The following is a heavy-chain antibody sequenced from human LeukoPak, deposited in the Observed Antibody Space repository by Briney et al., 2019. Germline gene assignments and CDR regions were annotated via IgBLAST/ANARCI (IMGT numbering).Heavy chain of an antibody. J-gene: IGHJ4*02. CDR2: MSSSGSTI. CDR3: ARDPGYRSGGSCSDY. CDR1: GFTFSDYY. Sequence: GGPLRLSCAASGFTFSDYYMRWIRQAPGKGLEWVSYMSSSGSTIYYADSVKGRFTISRDNAKNSLYLQMNSLRAEDTAVYYCARDPGYRSGGSCSDYWGQGTLVTVSS. V-gene: IGHV3-11*04. D-gene: IGHD2-15*01.